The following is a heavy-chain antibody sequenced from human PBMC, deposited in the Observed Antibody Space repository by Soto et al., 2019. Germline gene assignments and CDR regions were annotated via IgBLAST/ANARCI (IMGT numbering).Heavy chain of an antibody. CDR1: GDSVSRKNAA. CDR3: ARSGDYLTHY. J-gene: IGHJ4*02. D-gene: IGHD7-27*01. Sequence: PSPTLSLTCAISGDSVSRKNAAWYWIWQSPSRGLEWLGRTYYRSKWSRNYAVSVKSRITISPDTSKNQFYLQLRSVTPDDTAMYYCARSGDYLTHYWGQGTLVTVST. V-gene: IGHV6-1*01. CDR2: TYYRSKWSR.